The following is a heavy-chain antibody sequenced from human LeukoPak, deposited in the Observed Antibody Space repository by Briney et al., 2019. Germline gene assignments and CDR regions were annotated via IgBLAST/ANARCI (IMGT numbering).Heavy chain of an antibody. D-gene: IGHD2/OR15-2a*01. Sequence: AETLSLTCTVSAGSINTYYWNWIRQPPGKGLEWIGYIYHSGVTNSNPSLKSRVAISVDTSKNQFSLKMSSVTDEDTAVYYCAGDQYHYKWFDIWGQGTLVTVSS. J-gene: IGHJ5*02. V-gene: IGHV4-59*01. CDR2: IYHSGVT. CDR3: AGDQYHYKWFDI. CDR1: AGSINTYY.